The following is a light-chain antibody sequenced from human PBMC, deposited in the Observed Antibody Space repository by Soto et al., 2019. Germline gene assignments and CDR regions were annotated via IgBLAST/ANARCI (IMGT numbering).Light chain of an antibody. J-gene: IGKJ1*01. V-gene: IGKV3-20*01. CDR3: QHFGNSLWT. CDR1: QSVASRN. Sequence: ELVLTLSPGALSLSPGERATLSCRSSQSVASRNLAWYQQKSGQAPRLLIYGASSRAIHTPDRFSGSGSGTDFTLTISGLEPEDFAVYYCQHFGNSLWTFGQGTKVDIK. CDR2: GAS.